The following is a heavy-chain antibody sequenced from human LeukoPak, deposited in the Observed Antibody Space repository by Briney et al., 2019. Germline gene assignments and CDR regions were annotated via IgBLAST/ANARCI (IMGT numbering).Heavy chain of an antibody. CDR1: GGSFSGYY. Sequence: SETLSLTCAVYGGSFSGYYWSWIPQPPGKGLEWIGEINHSGSTNYNPSLKSRVTISVDTSKNQFSLKLSSVTAADTAVYYCARGRAYYDILTGYYKSGGYDYWGQGTLVTVSS. D-gene: IGHD3-9*01. CDR2: INHSGST. V-gene: IGHV4-34*01. J-gene: IGHJ4*02. CDR3: ARGRAYYDILTGYYKSGGYDY.